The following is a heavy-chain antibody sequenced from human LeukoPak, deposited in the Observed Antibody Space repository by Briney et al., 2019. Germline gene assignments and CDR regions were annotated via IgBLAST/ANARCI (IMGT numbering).Heavy chain of an antibody. D-gene: IGHD3-10*01. CDR2: IYYSGST. CDR1: GGSISSYY. CDR3: ARQGAMYYYGSGSPYYFDY. V-gene: IGHV4-59*01. Sequence: SETLSLTCTVSGGSISSYYWSWIRQPPGKGLEWIGYIYYSGSTNYNPSLKSRVTISVGTSKNQFSLKLSSVTAADTAVYYCARQGAMYYYGSGSPYYFDYWGQGTLVTVSS. J-gene: IGHJ4*02.